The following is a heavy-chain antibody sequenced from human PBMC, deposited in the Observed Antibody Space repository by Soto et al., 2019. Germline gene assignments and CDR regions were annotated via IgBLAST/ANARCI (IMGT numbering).Heavy chain of an antibody. D-gene: IGHD3-3*01. CDR2: INHSGST. CDR3: SRGVSNYDFWSGYSHYYYYMDV. Sequence: PSETLSLTCAVYGGSFSGYYWSWIRQPPGKGLEWIGEINHSGSTNYNPSLKSRVTISVDTSKSQFSLKLSSVTAADTAIYYCSRGVSNYDFWSGYSHYYYYMDVWGKGTTVTSP. J-gene: IGHJ6*03. CDR1: GGSFSGYY. V-gene: IGHV4-34*01.